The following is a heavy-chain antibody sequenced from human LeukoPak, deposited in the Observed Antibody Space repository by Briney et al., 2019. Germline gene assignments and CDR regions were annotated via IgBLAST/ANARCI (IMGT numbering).Heavy chain of an antibody. Sequence: ASVKVSCKASGYTFTSYWIGWVRQMPGKGLEWMGIIYPGDSDTRYSPSFQGQVTISADKSISTAYLQWSSLKASDTAMYYCARRTYYYDSTTAWDYWGQGTLVTVSS. J-gene: IGHJ4*02. V-gene: IGHV5-51*01. CDR3: ARRTYYYDSTTAWDY. CDR2: IYPGDSDT. D-gene: IGHD3-22*01. CDR1: GYTFTSYW.